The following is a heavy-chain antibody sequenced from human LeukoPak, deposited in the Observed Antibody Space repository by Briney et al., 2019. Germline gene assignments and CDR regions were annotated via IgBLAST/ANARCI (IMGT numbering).Heavy chain of an antibody. CDR1: GFTFSTYA. CDR2: VTGNGGNT. J-gene: IGHJ6*04. V-gene: IGHV3-23*01. D-gene: IGHD3-10*02. CDR3: AELGITMIGGV. Sequence: GGSLRLSCAASGFTFSTYAMTWVRQAPGKGLEWVSTVTGNGGNTYYADSVKGRFTISRDNSKNTLYLQMNSLRAEDTAVYYCAELGITMIGGVWGKGTTVTISS.